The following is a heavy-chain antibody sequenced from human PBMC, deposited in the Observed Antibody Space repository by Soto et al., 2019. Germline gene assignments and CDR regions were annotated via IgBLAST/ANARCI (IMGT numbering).Heavy chain of an antibody. Sequence: EVQLVESGGGLVQPGGSLRLSCAASGFTFSSYDMHWVRQATGKGLEWVSAIGTAGDPYYPGSVKGRFTISRENAKNTLYLQMNSLRPEDTAVYYCAKDLYGSDTYTYYCGMDVWGQGTTVTVSS. V-gene: IGHV3-13*05. D-gene: IGHD3-10*01. CDR1: GFTFSSYD. CDR3: AKDLYGSDTYTYYCGMDV. CDR2: IGTAGDP. J-gene: IGHJ6*02.